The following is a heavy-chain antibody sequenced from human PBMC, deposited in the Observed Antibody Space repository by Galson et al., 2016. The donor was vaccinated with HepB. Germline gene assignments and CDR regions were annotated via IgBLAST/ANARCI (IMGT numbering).Heavy chain of an antibody. J-gene: IGHJ4*02. D-gene: IGHD1-26*01. CDR3: AKYRSATYYTDYFEY. CDR2: RSGSGGSI. CDR1: GFTFSTYA. V-gene: IGHV3-23*01. Sequence: SLRLSCAASGFTFSTYAMTWVRQAPGKGLEWVATRSGSGGSIYYADSVKGRFTIARDNSKNTLFLQMKRLRDEDTALYYCAKYRSATYYTDYFEYWGQGTLVTVSS.